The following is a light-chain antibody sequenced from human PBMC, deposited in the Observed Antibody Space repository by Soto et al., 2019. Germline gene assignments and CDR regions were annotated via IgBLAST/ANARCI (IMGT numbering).Light chain of an antibody. V-gene: IGKV3-15*01. J-gene: IGKJ1*01. CDR1: QSVGGN. Sequence: EIVMTQSRATLSVSPGERITLSCRASQSVGGNLAWFQQRPGQAPRLLIYGASTRATDIPARFSGSGSGTEFTLTISSLQSEDFAVYYCQQYNNWPSWTFGQGTKVEIK. CDR2: GAS. CDR3: QQYNNWPSWT.